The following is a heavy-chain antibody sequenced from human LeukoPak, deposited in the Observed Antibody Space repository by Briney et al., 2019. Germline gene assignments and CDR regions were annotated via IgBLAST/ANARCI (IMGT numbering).Heavy chain of an antibody. D-gene: IGHD3-3*01. Sequence: SVKVSCTASGGTFSSYAISWVRQAPGQGLEWMGGIIPIFGTANYAQKFQGRVTITADESTSTAYMELSSLRSEDTAVYYCARNRKTSRITIFGVPHAPLGFDPWGQGTLVTVSS. CDR2: IIPIFGTA. J-gene: IGHJ5*02. CDR3: ARNRKTSRITIFGVPHAPLGFDP. V-gene: IGHV1-69*13. CDR1: GGTFSSYA.